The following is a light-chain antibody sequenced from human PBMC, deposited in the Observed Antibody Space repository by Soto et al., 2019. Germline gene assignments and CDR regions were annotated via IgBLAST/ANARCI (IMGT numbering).Light chain of an antibody. Sequence: EIVMTQSPATLSVSPGERATLSCRASQSVSSNLAWYQQKPVQAPRLLIYGASTRVTGIPARFSGSGSGTEFTLTISSLQSEDFAVYYCQQYNNWPPYTFGQGTKLEIK. CDR1: QSVSSN. J-gene: IGKJ2*01. CDR2: GAS. CDR3: QQYNNWPPYT. V-gene: IGKV3-15*01.